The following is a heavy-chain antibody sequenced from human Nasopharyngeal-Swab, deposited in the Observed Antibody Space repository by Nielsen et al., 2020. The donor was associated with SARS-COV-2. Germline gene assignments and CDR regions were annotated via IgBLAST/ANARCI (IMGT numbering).Heavy chain of an antibody. D-gene: IGHD6-13*01. V-gene: IGHV3-21*01. CDR2: ISSSSSYI. Sequence: GGSLRLSCAASGFTFSSYSMNWVRQAPGKGLEWVSSISSSSSYIYYADSVKGRFTISRDNAKNSLYLQMNSLRVEDTAVYYCARTIAAAGPYGMDVWGQGTTVTVSS. CDR3: ARTIAAAGPYGMDV. J-gene: IGHJ6*02. CDR1: GFTFSSYS.